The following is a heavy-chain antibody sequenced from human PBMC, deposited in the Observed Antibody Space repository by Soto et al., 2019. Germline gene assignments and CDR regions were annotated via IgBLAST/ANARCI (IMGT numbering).Heavy chain of an antibody. CDR1: GYIIKNYW. CDR3: FRGGVTSRTFDY. CDR2: IFPDDSDT. J-gene: IGHJ4*02. D-gene: IGHD3-16*01. V-gene: IGHV5-51*01. Sequence: PGESLKILCKDSGYIIKNYWSGWVRQMPGQGLEWMGIIFPDDSDTRYSPSFQGHVTISVDKSISTAYVQWSSLKASDSAIYYCFRGGVTSRTFDYWGQGTLVTVSS.